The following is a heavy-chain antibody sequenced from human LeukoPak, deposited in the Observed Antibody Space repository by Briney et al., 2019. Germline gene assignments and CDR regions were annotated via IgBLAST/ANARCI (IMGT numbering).Heavy chain of an antibody. CDR1: GYTFTGYY. D-gene: IGHD2-2*01. V-gene: IGHV1-2*02. Sequence: ASVKVSCKASGYTFTGYYIHWVRQAPGQGLEWMGWINPHSGGTDYAQKFQGGVTMTRDTSITTAYMELSSLRSDDTAVYYCARDVGEYCSSTNCYASHYWGQGTLVTVSS. CDR2: INPHSGGT. CDR3: ARDVGEYCSSTNCYASHY. J-gene: IGHJ4*02.